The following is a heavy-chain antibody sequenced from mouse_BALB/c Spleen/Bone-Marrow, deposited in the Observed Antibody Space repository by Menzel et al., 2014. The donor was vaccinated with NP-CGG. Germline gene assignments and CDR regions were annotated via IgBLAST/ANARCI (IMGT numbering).Heavy chain of an antibody. D-gene: IGHD1-2*01. CDR2: ITYSGNT. CDR1: GDSITSGY. J-gene: IGHJ2*01. V-gene: IGHV3-8*02. CDR3: TRDYYGH. Sequence: ESGPSLVKPSQTLSLPCSVTGDSITSGYWNWIRKFPGNKLEYMGYITYSGNTYYNPSLISRISFTRDTSKNQYYLQLNSVTTEDTATYYCTRDYYGHWGQGTTLTVSS.